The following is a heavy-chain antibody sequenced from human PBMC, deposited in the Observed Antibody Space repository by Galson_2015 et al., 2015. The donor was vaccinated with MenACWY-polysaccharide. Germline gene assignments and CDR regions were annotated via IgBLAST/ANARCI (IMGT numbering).Heavy chain of an antibody. V-gene: IGHV3-33*01. D-gene: IGHD3-22*01. Sequence: SLRLSCAASGFTFGAYGMQWVRQAPGKGLEWVAVIRYDGSNENYGNSVKGRFTISRDNSKNTLYLQMNSLRAEDTAVYYCVRDDGFYRADDWGQGTLVTV. CDR2: IRYDGSNE. CDR1: GFTFGAYG. J-gene: IGHJ4*02. CDR3: VRDDGFYRADD.